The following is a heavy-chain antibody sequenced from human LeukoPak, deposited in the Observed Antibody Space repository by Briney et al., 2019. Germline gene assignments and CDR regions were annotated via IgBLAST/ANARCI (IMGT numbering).Heavy chain of an antibody. J-gene: IGHJ5*02. CDR1: GGSISSGDYY. Sequence: SQTLSLTCTVSGGSISSGDYYWSWIRQPPGTGLEWIGYIYYSGSTYYNPSLKSRVTISVDTSKNQFSLKLSSVTAADTAVYYCARVGPYCSGGSCYYSWFDPWGQGTLVTVSS. D-gene: IGHD2-15*01. CDR3: ARVGPYCSGGSCYYSWFDP. V-gene: IGHV4-30-4*01. CDR2: IYYSGST.